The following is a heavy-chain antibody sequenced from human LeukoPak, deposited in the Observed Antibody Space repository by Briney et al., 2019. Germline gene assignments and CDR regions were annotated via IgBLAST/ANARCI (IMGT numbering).Heavy chain of an antibody. CDR2: IYSGGST. V-gene: IGHV3-66*01. J-gene: IGHJ4*02. CDR3: ARDPTPGGGYFDY. CDR1: GFTFSSYS. D-gene: IGHD2-8*02. Sequence: GGSLRLSCAASGFTFSSYSMNWVRQAPGKGLEWVSVIYSGGSTYYADSVKGRFTISRDNSKNTLYLQMNSLRAEDTAVYYCARDPTPGGGYFDYWGQGTLVTVSS.